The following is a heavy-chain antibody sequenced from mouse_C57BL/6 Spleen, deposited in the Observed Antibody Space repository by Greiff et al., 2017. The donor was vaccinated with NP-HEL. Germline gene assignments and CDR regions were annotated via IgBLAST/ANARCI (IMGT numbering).Heavy chain of an antibody. CDR3: ARGGYYYAMDY. Sequence: EVQLLQSGAGLVKPGASLKLSCAASGFTFSSYAMSWVRQTPEKRLEWVATISAGGSYTYYPDNLKGRVTLTRDNAKNTLYLQLSHLKSEDTAMYYGARGGYYYAMDYWGQGTSVTVSS. V-gene: IGHV5-4*01. CDR2: ISAGGSYT. J-gene: IGHJ4*01. CDR1: GFTFSSYA.